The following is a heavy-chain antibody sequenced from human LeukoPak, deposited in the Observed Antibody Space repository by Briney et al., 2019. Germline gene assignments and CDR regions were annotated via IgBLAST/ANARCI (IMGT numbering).Heavy chain of an antibody. D-gene: IGHD1-1*01. CDR3: AKGQELDDGVFDS. CDR2: IRSNGETT. Sequence: GGSLRLSCAASGFTFSSIAMTWVRQAPGKGLEWVSTIRSNGETTYNADSVKGRFTISRDNSKKTLYLQLNSLRVEGTAICYCAKGQELDDGVFDSWGQGTLVTVSS. J-gene: IGHJ4*02. V-gene: IGHV3-23*01. CDR1: GFTFSSIA.